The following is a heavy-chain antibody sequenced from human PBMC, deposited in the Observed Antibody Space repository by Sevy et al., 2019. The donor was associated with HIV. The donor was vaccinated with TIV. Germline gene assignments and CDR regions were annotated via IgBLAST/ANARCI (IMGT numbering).Heavy chain of an antibody. CDR2: IHYSGNT. Sequence: SETLSLTCTVSGDSINSSSYYWGWIRQPPGKGLEWIGSIHYSGNTYYNPSLRSRVSISIDTSKNQFSLKLSSVTAADTAVYYCARLVYYDKDYWGQGTLVTVSS. CDR1: GDSINSSSYY. V-gene: IGHV4-39*01. D-gene: IGHD3-16*01. CDR3: ARLVYYDKDY. J-gene: IGHJ4*02.